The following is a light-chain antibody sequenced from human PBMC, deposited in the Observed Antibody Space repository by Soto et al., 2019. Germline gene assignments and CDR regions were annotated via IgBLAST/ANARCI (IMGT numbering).Light chain of an antibody. Sequence: EIVLTQSPGTLSLSPGESTTLSCRASQSVGSSYLAWYQHKPGQAPRLLIYGATSRATGIPDRFSGSGSGTDFTLTISSLQPEDFATYYCQQLNSYPITFGQGTRLEIK. CDR1: QSVGSSY. V-gene: IGKV3-20*01. CDR2: GAT. CDR3: QQLNSYPIT. J-gene: IGKJ5*01.